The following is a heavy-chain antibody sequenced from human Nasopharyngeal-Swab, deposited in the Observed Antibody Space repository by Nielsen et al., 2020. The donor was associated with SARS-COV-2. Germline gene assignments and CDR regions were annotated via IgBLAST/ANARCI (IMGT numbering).Heavy chain of an antibody. V-gene: IGHV4-39*01. J-gene: IGHJ5*02. CDR3: ASQPSNWFDP. CDR2: IYYSGST. CDR1: GGSISSSNYY. Sequence: SETLSLTCTISGGSISSSNYYWVWIRQPPGKGLEWIGSIYYSGSTYYNPSLKSRVTISLDTSKKQFSLKLSSVTAADTAVYYCASQPSNWFDPWGQGTLVTVSS.